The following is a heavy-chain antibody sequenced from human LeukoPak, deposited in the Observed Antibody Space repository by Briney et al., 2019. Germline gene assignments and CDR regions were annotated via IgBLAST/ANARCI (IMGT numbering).Heavy chain of an antibody. V-gene: IGHV1-3*01. Sequence: ASVTVPCTGSGYTFTNYAVHWVRQAPGQRLEWLGWINPGNGDTKYSQNFQGRVTVTSDTSAATAYVELNSLTSEDTAVYYCARERWHCRVNCYSVYYYALDVWGQGTTVTVSS. CDR2: INPGNGDT. J-gene: IGHJ6*02. CDR1: GYTFTNYA. CDR3: ARERWHCRVNCYSVYYYALDV. D-gene: IGHD2-15*01.